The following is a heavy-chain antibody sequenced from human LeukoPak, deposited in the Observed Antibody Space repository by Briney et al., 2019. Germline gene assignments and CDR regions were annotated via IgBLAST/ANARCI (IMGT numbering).Heavy chain of an antibody. J-gene: IGHJ4*02. V-gene: IGHV3-33*01. Sequence: GGSLRLSCAASGFTFSSYGVHWVRQAPGKGLEWVAVIWYDGSNKYYADSVKGRFTISRDNSKNTLYLQMNSLRGEDTAVYYCARDFGFQNYFDYWGQGTLVTVSS. D-gene: IGHD3-10*01. CDR2: IWYDGSNK. CDR3: ARDFGFQNYFDY. CDR1: GFTFSSYG.